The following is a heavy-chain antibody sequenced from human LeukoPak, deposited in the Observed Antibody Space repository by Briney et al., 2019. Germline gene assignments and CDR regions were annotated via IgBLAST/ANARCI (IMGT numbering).Heavy chain of an antibody. V-gene: IGHV4-59*01. J-gene: IGHJ4*02. D-gene: IGHD3-22*01. Sequence: SETLSLTCTVSGGSISSYYWSWIRQPPGKGLEWIGYIYYSGSTNYNPSLKSRVTISVDTSKNQFSLKLSSVTAADTAVYYCAGSEYYYDSSGYYTENDYWGQGTLVTDSS. CDR3: AGSEYYYDSSGYYTENDY. CDR1: GGSISSYY. CDR2: IYYSGST.